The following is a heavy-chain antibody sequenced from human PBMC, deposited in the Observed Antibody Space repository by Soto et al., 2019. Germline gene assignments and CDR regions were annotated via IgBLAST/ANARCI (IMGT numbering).Heavy chain of an antibody. CDR1: GGTFSSYA. D-gene: IGHD4-4*01. V-gene: IGHV1-69*13. J-gene: IGHJ6*02. CDR2: IIPIFGTA. Sequence: SVKVSCKASGGTFSSYAISWVRQAPGQGLEWMGGIIPIFGTANYAQKFQGRVTITADESTSTAYMELSSLRSEDTAVYYCARTYSNYGFPGMDVWGQGTTVTVSS. CDR3: ARTYSNYGFPGMDV.